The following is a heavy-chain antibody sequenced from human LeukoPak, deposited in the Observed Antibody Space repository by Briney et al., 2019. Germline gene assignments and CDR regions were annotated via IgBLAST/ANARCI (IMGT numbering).Heavy chain of an antibody. CDR1: GGSFSGYY. J-gene: IGHJ4*02. CDR3: ARRRLLGYCSGGSCYGNDY. D-gene: IGHD2-15*01. CDR2: INHSGST. Sequence: SETLSLTCAVYGGSFSGYYWSWIRQPPGKGLEWIGEINHSGSTNYNPSLKSRVTISVDTSKNQFSLKLSSVTAADTAVYYCARRRLLGYCSGGSCYGNDYWGQGTLVTVSS. V-gene: IGHV4-34*01.